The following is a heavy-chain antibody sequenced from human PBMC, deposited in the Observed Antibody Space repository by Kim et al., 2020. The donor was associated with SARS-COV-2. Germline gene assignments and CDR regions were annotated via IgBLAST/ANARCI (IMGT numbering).Heavy chain of an antibody. J-gene: IGHJ4*02. CDR3: AREPYYYGSGSSR. V-gene: IGHV4-31*03. Sequence: SETLSLTCTVSGGSISSGGYYWSWIRQHPGKGLEWIGYIYYSGSTYYNPSLKSRVTISVDTSKNQFSLKLSSVTAADTAVYYCAREPYYYGSGSSRWGQGTLVTVSS. D-gene: IGHD3-10*01. CDR1: GGSISSGGYY. CDR2: IYYSGST.